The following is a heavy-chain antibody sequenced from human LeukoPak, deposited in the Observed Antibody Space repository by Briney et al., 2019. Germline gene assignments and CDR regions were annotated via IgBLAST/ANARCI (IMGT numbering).Heavy chain of an antibody. Sequence: SETLSLTCTVSGGSISSGGYYWSWLRQHAGKGLEWIGYIYYSGSTYYNPSLKSRVTISVDTSKNQFSLKLSSVTAADTAVYYCARDPRSSTRYYYYGMDVWGQGTTVTVSS. D-gene: IGHD2-2*01. CDR2: IYYSGST. CDR3: ARDPRSSTRYYYYGMDV. CDR1: GGSISSGGYY. J-gene: IGHJ6*02. V-gene: IGHV4-31*03.